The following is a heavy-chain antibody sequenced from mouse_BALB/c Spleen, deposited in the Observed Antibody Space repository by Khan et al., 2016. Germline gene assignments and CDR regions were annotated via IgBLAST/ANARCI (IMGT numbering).Heavy chain of an antibody. CDR1: GFSLTSYG. CDR2: IWDGGST. Sequence: QVQLKESGPGLVAPSQSLSITCTVSGFSLTSYGVHWVRQPPGKGLEWLGVIWDGGSTNYNSALMSRLSISTDNYKSQVFLKMNSLQTDETAMYYCARLEDIWGQGTTLTVSS. D-gene: IGHD1-3*01. CDR3: ARLEDI. V-gene: IGHV2-9*02. J-gene: IGHJ2*01.